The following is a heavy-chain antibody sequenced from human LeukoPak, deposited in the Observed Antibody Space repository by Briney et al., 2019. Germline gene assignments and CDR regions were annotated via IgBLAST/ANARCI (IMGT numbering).Heavy chain of an antibody. CDR3: ARGGGYSYGERFDY. CDR1: GFTFSSYS. D-gene: IGHD5-18*01. V-gene: IGHV3-20*04. Sequence: GGSLRLSCAASGFTFSSYSMNWVRQAPGKGLEWVSGINWNGGSTGYADSVKGRFTISRDNAKNSLYLQMNSLRAEDTALYYCARGGGYSYGERFDYWGQGTLVTVSS. CDR2: INWNGGST. J-gene: IGHJ4*02.